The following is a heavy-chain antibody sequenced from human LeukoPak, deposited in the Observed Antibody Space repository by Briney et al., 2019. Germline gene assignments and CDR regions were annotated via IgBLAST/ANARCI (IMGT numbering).Heavy chain of an antibody. CDR3: ATVWSGYYFFDY. V-gene: IGHV1-2*02. D-gene: IGHD3-3*01. Sequence: ASVKVSCKASGYTFTGYYMHWVRQAPGQGLEWMGWINPNSGGTNYAQKFQGRVTMTEDTSTDTAYMELSSLRSEDTAVYYCATVWSGYYFFDYWGQGTLVTVSS. CDR2: INPNSGGT. CDR1: GYTFTGYY. J-gene: IGHJ4*02.